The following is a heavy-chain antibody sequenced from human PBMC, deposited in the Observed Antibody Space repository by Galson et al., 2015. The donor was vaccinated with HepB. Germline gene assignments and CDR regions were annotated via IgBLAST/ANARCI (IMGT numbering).Heavy chain of an antibody. CDR3: ARRPTWENMQYFDY. D-gene: IGHD1-26*01. CDR2: LYYSGST. Sequence: VYGGSFSSSYYWGWIRQPPGKGLEWIGGLYYSGSTYYNPSLKSRVTISVDTSKNQLSLKLRSVTAADTAVYYCARRPTWENMQYFDYWGQGTLVTGSS. J-gene: IGHJ4*02. V-gene: IGHV4-39*01. CDR1: GGSFSSSYY.